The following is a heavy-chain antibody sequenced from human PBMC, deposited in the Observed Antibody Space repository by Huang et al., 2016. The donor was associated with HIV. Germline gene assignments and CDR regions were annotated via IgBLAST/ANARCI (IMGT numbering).Heavy chain of an antibody. CDR1: GGSFSGPN. Sequence: QVQLHQWGAGLLKPSETLSLTCAVYGGSFSGPNWTWISQTPGKGLEWIGEINHSGRTHYSPSLKRRVTISLDTSKNQVSLRLRSVTAADTAVYYCARGRGDARGFLGLDFWGQGTLVTVSS. CDR3: ARGRGDARGFLGLDF. J-gene: IGHJ4*02. V-gene: IGHV4-34*01. D-gene: IGHD3-16*01. CDR2: INHSGRT.